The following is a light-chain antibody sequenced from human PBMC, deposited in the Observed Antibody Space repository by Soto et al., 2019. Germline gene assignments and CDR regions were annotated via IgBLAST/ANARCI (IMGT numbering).Light chain of an antibody. Sequence: QSVLSQPASVSGSPGQSITISCTGISSDIGTYNYVSWYQQHPGKAPKLLIYEVTNRPSGVSNRFSASKSGNTASLTISGLQAEDEADYYCSSDTSSSTVVFGGGTKLTVL. CDR2: EVT. J-gene: IGLJ2*01. CDR1: SSDIGTYNY. V-gene: IGLV2-14*01. CDR3: SSDTSSSTVV.